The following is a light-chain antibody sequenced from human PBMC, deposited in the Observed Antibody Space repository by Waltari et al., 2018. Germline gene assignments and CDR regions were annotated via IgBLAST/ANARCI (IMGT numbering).Light chain of an antibody. J-gene: IGKJ3*01. Sequence: EIVFTQSPATLSLSPGERATLPCRASQSVSSYLAWYQQKPGQAPRLLIYDASNRATGIPARFSGSGSGTDFTLTISSLEPEDFAVYYCQQRSNWQFTFGPGTKVDIK. CDR2: DAS. CDR1: QSVSSY. CDR3: QQRSNWQFT. V-gene: IGKV3-11*01.